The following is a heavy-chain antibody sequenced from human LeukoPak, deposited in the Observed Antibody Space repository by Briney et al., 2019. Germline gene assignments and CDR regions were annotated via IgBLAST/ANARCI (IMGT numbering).Heavy chain of an antibody. V-gene: IGHV3-9*01. CDR2: INWNSDRI. CDR3: ARASYYYDTSGLGAFDV. Sequence: PGGSLRLSCAASGLIFGDYGMYWVRQAPGKGLEWVSGINWNSDRIGYADSVKGRFTISRDNAKNSLYMQMNSVRAEDTALYYCARASYYYDTSGLGAFDVWGQGTTVVVSS. D-gene: IGHD3-22*01. CDR1: GLIFGDYG. J-gene: IGHJ3*01.